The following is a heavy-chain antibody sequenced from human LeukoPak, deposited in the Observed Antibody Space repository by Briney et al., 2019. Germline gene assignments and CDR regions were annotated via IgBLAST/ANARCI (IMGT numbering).Heavy chain of an antibody. CDR1: GYTFTGYY. V-gene: IGHV1-2*02. Sequence: ASVKVSCKASGYTFTGYYMHWVRQAPGQGLEWMGWINPNNGGTNYAQKFQGRVTMTRDTSISTAYMELSRLRSDDTAVYYCASSHSSGWSSFDYWGQGTLVTVSS. D-gene: IGHD6-19*01. CDR2: INPNNGGT. J-gene: IGHJ4*02. CDR3: ASSHSSGWSSFDY.